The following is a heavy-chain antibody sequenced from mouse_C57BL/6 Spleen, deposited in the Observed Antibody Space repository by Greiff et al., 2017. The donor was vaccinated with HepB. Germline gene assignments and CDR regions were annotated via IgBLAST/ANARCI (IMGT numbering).Heavy chain of an antibody. CDR2: ISSGGSYT. Sequence: VQLQQSGGDLVKPGGSLKLSCAASGFTFSSYGMSWVRQTPDKRLEWVATISSGGSYTYYPDSVKGRFTISRDNAKNTLYLQMSSLKSEDTAMYYCAREGTAQAFDYWGQGTTLTVSS. J-gene: IGHJ2*01. CDR3: AREGTAQAFDY. D-gene: IGHD3-2*02. CDR1: GFTFSSYG. V-gene: IGHV5-6*01.